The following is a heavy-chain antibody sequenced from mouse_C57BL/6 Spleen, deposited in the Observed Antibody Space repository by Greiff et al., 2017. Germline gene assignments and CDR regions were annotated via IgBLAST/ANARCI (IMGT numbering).Heavy chain of an antibody. CDR2: IDPENGDT. CDR1: GFNFKDDY. V-gene: IGHV14-4*01. CDR3: NENGYYSAY. J-gene: IGHJ3*01. Sequence: VQLKQSGAELVRPGASVKLSCTASGFNFKDDYMHWVKQRPEQGLEWIGWIDPENGDTEYASKFQGKATITADTSSNTAYLQLSSLTSEDTAVYYCNENGYYSAYWGQGTLVTVSA. D-gene: IGHD2-3*01.